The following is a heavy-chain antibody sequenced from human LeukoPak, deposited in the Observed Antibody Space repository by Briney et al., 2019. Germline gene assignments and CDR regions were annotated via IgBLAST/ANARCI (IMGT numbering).Heavy chain of an antibody. D-gene: IGHD3-22*01. CDR1: GGTFSSYA. CDR3: ARGSPPRVYYDRSGYYSYYFDY. Sequence: ASVKVSCKASGGTFSSYAISWVRQAPGQGLEWMGGSIPIFGTANYAQKFQGRVTITAHESTSTAYMELSSLRSEDTAVYYCARGSPPRVYYDRSGYYSYYFDYWGQGTLVTVSS. V-gene: IGHV1-69*01. CDR2: SIPIFGTA. J-gene: IGHJ4*02.